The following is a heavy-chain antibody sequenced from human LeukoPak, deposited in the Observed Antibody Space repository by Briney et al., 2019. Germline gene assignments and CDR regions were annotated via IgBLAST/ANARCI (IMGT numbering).Heavy chain of an antibody. J-gene: IGHJ4*02. CDR1: GFPFSRNA. Sequence: GGSLRLSCAASGFPFSRNAMNWVRQAPGKGLEWVAAISGNGLGTYYADSVKGRFNISRDNSRNTLYLQMNSLRIEDTAFYYCAKDANYLRSSGYLIPIDFWGQGTLVTVSS. D-gene: IGHD3-22*01. V-gene: IGHV3-23*01. CDR3: AKDANYLRSSGYLIPIDF. CDR2: ISGNGLGT.